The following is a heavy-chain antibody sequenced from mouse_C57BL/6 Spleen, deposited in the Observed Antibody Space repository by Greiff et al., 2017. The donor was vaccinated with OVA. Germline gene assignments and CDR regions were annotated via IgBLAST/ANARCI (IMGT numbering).Heavy chain of an antibody. D-gene: IGHD1-1*01. V-gene: IGHV1-37*01. Sequence: VQLQQSGPELVKPGASVKISCKASGYSFTGYFMTWVKQSHGKSLEWIGRINPYHGDTFYNQQFQGKATLPVDKSYSTANMKLLRLTSEDIAVYYCARDGSRSFDVWGTGTTVTVSS. CDR3: ARDGSRSFDV. CDR2: INPYHGDT. J-gene: IGHJ1*03. CDR1: GYSFTGYF.